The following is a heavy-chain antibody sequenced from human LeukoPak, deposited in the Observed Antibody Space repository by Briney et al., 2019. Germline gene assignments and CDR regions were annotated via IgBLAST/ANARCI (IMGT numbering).Heavy chain of an antibody. D-gene: IGHD5-18*01. CDR2: ISWNSGSI. J-gene: IGHJ6*04. CDR3: AKDMVDVDTYALGYGMDV. V-gene: IGHV3-9*01. CDR1: GFTFDDYA. Sequence: PGGSLRLSCAASGFTFDDYAMHWVRQAPGKGLEWVSGISWNSGSIGYADSVKGPFTISRDNAKNSLYLQMNSLRAEDTALYYCAKDMVDVDTYALGYGMDVWGKGTTVTVSS.